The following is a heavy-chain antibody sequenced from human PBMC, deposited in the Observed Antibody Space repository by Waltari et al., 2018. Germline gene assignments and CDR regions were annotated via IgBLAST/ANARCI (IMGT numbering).Heavy chain of an antibody. CDR2: ISSDGTAT. D-gene: IGHD1-26*01. CDR3: ALGVTGTYGCFDP. V-gene: IGHV3-74*01. J-gene: IGHJ5*02. Sequence: EVQLVESGGGLVQPGGSLRLSCAASGFAISGYWIHLARHTPGKGLVWVSRISSDGTATNYADSVKGRFTISRDNAKNTVYLQMNSLRAEDTGVYFCALGVTGTYGCFDPWGQGTLVTVSS. CDR1: GFAISGYW.